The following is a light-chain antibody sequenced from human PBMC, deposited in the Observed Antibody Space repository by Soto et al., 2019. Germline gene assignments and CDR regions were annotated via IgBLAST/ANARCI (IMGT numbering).Light chain of an antibody. CDR3: SSSTNTNTVV. V-gene: IGLV2-14*03. CDR2: NVN. CDR1: SGDVGGHDY. Sequence: QSALTQVASVSGSPGQSITISCTGTSGDVGGHDYVSWYQQYPGKAPKLMIYNVNYRPSGVSNRFSGSKSGNTASLTISGLQAEDEANYHCSSSTNTNTVVFGGGTKVTGL. J-gene: IGLJ2*01.